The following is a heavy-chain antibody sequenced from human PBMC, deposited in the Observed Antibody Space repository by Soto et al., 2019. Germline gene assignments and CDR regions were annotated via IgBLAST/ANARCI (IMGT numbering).Heavy chain of an antibody. CDR3: TTLWGELPHRDY. Sequence: EVQLVESGGGLVQPGGSLRLSCAAPGMTFSNLRMNWVRQAPGKGLVWVSLISRDGSNTDYADSVKGRFTISRDNAKETLYLQMNSLRVEDTAIYYCTTLWGELPHRDYGGQGTLVIVSS. D-gene: IGHD1-26*01. CDR1: GMTFSNLR. V-gene: IGHV3-74*01. CDR2: ISRDGSNT. J-gene: IGHJ4*02.